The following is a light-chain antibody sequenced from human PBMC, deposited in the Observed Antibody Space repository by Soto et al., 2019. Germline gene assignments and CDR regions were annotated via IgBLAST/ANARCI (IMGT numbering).Light chain of an antibody. V-gene: IGLV3-1*01. Sequence: SYELPQPPSVSVSPGQTASITCSGDTLGDKYACWYQQNPGQSPVLVIYQHSKRPSGIPERVSGSNSGNTATLTIRGTQPMHEAHYYCQAWASSTYVFGPGTKLTVL. CDR3: QAWASSTYV. CDR2: QHS. J-gene: IGLJ1*01. CDR1: TLGDKY.